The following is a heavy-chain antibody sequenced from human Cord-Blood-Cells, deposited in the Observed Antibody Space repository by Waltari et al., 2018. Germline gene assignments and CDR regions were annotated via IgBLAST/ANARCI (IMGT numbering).Heavy chain of an antibody. D-gene: IGHD6-6*01. Sequence: QVQLQQWGAGLLKPSETLSLTCAVYGGSFSGYYWSWIRQPPGKGRGWIGEINHSGSTNCTPSRKSRVTISVDTSKNQFSLKLSSVTAADTAVYYCARLFSSRDDYWGQGTLVTVSS. V-gene: IGHV4-34*01. CDR1: GGSFSGYY. CDR2: INHSGST. CDR3: ARLFSSRDDY. J-gene: IGHJ4*02.